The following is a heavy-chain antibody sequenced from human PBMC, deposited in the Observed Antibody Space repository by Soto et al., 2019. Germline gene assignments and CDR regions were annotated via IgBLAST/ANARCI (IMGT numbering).Heavy chain of an antibody. D-gene: IGHD1-26*01. V-gene: IGHV4-34*02. CDR3: ARGRRSGSNFDI. CDR2: INHSGST. CDR1: GGSFSGYY. Sequence: QVQLQQWGAGLLKPSETLSLTCAVYGGSFSGYYWSWIRQPPGKGLEWIGEINHSGSTNYNPSLKSRVTISVDTSQNQFSLKLSSVTAADTAVYYCARGRRSGSNFDIWGQGTMVTVSS. J-gene: IGHJ3*02.